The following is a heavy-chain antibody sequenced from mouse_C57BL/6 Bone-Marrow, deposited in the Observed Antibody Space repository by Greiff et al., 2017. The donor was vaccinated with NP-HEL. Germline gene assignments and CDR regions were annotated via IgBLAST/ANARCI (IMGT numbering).Heavy chain of an antibody. CDR2: IDPSDSYT. CDR1: GYTFTSYW. V-gene: IGHV1-69*01. J-gene: IGHJ2*01. Sequence: QVQLQQSGAELVMPGASVKLSCKASGYTFTSYWMHWVKQRPGQGLEWIGEIDPSDSYTNYNQKFKGKSTLTVDKSSSTAYMQLSSLTSEDSAVYYCARTTYYGNYYFDYWGQGTTLTVSS. CDR3: ARTTYYGNYYFDY. D-gene: IGHD2-10*01.